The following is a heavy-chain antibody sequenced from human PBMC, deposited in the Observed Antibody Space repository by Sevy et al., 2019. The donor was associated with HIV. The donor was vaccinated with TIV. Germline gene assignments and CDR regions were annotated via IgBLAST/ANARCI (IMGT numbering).Heavy chain of an antibody. CDR1: GYTFTSYG. CDR2: ISAYNGNT. Sequence: ASVKVSCKASGYTFTSYGISWVRQAPGQGLEWMGWISAYNGNTNYAQKLQGRVTMTTDTSTSTAYMEERSLRSDDTAVYYCARVPAHFIAVADTSGYYGMDVWGQGTTVTVSS. J-gene: IGHJ6*02. V-gene: IGHV1-18*01. D-gene: IGHD6-19*01. CDR3: ARVPAHFIAVADTSGYYGMDV.